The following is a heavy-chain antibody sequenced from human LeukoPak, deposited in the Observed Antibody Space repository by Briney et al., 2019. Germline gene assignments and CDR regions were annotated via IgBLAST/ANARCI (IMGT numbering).Heavy chain of an antibody. CDR1: GFTFSSYA. V-gene: IGHV3-30*04. J-gene: IGHJ4*02. Sequence: SGGSLRLSCAASGFTFSSYAMHWVRQAPGKGLEWVAVISYDGSNEYYADSVKGRFTISRDNSKNTLYLQMNSLRPEDTAVYYCARGTYYYDSGGCYPGYWGQGTLVTVSS. CDR3: ARGTYYYDSGGCYPGY. D-gene: IGHD3-22*01. CDR2: ISYDGSNE.